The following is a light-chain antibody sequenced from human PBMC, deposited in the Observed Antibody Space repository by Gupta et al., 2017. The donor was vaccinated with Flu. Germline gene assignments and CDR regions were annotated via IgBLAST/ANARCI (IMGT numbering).Light chain of an antibody. CDR1: RSNIGGNT. CDR3: AAWDDSLKCYV. Sequence: RVTISCSGSRSNIGGNTVAWYQQLPGTAPRLLISSYNRRPSGVPDRFSGSKSGTSASLAIGGLQAEDEADYYCAAWDDSLKCYVFGSGTKVSVL. CDR2: SYN. J-gene: IGLJ1*01. V-gene: IGLV1-44*01.